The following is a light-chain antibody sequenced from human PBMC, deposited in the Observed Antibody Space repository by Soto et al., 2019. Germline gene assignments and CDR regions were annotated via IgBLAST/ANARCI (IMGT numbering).Light chain of an antibody. Sequence: QSVLPQPDSVSGSPGQSSTISCTGTSSDVGGYNYVSWYQQHPGKVPKLMIYEVRNRPSGVSNRFAVSKSGNTASLTISGLQTEDEADYYCSSFTSINTWVFGGGTKLTVL. CDR2: EVR. CDR3: SSFTSINTWV. CDR1: SSDVGGYNY. J-gene: IGLJ3*02. V-gene: IGLV2-14*01.